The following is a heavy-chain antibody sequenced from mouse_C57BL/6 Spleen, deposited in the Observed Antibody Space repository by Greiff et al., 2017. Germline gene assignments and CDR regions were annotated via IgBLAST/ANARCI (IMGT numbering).Heavy chain of an antibody. CDR1: GFTFSDYG. V-gene: IGHV5-15*01. J-gene: IGHJ1*03. D-gene: IGHD1-1*01. Sequence: DVHLVESGGGLVQPGGSLKLSCAASGFTFSDYGMAWVRQAPRKGPEWVAFISNLAYSIYYADTVTGRFTISRENAKNTLYLEMSSLRSEDTAMYYCARQRGTVYWYFDVWGTGTTVTVSS. CDR2: ISNLAYSI. CDR3: ARQRGTVYWYFDV.